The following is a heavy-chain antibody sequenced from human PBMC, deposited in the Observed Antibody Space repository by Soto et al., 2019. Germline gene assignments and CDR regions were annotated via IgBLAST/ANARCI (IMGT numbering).Heavy chain of an antibody. Sequence: EVHLVESGGGLVQPGGSLRLSCAASGFTFSDYEMNWVRQAPGKGLEWVSYISLSGTTIHYADSVKGRFTISRDNAKNSVYLQMNSLRVEDTAIYYCVREGGFDWFYPWGQGTLVTVSS. CDR3: VREGGFDWFYP. CDR2: ISLSGTTI. J-gene: IGHJ5*02. V-gene: IGHV3-48*03. CDR1: GFTFSDYE.